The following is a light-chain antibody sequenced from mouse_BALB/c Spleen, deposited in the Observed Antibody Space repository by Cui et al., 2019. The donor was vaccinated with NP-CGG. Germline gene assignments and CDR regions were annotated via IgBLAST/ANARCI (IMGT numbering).Light chain of an antibody. CDR2: GTN. Sequence: QAVVPLDSALTTSPGETVTLTCRSSTGTVTTSNYANWVQEKPDHLFTGLIGGTNNRVPGVPARFSGSLIGDKAALTITGAQTEDEAIYFCALWYSNHWVFGGGTKLTVL. CDR3: ALWYSNHWV. CDR1: TGTVTTSNY. J-gene: IGLJ1*01. V-gene: IGLV1*01.